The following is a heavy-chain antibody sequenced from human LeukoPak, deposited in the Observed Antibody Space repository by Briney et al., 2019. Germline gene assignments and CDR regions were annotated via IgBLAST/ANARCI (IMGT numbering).Heavy chain of an antibody. CDR3: ASGGTGGDAFDI. V-gene: IGHV3-53*01. D-gene: IGHD2-15*01. CDR1: GFTFSSNY. CDR2: IYSGGST. J-gene: IGHJ3*02. Sequence: GGSLRLSCAVSGFTFSSNYMNWVRQAPGKGLEWVSVIYSGGSTYYADSVKGRFTISRDNSKNTLDLQMKSLRAEDTAVYYCASGGTGGDAFDIWGQGTMVTVSS.